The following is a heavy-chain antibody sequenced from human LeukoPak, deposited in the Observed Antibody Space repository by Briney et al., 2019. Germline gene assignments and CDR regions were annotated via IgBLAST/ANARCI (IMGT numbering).Heavy chain of an antibody. CDR1: GGSISTHD. CDR2: IDKTGST. Sequence: SETLSLTCTVSGGSISTHDWGWIRQSPGKGLEWIGYIDKTGSTYYFPSLESRVTMSEDTSRKQLSLRLRSVTAADTAVYYCASGPWELDYWGQGTLVIVSS. CDR3: ASGPWELDY. J-gene: IGHJ4*02. D-gene: IGHD1-26*01. V-gene: IGHV4-59*08.